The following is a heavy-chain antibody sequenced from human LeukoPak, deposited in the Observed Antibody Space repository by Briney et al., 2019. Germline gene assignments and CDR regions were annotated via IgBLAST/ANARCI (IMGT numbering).Heavy chain of an antibody. CDR1: GFTFSSYA. V-gene: IGHV3-30-3*01. J-gene: IGHJ4*02. D-gene: IGHD4-17*01. Sequence: GGSLRLSCAASGFTFSSYAMHWVRQAPGKGLEWVAVISYDGSNKYYADSVKGRFTIPRDNSKNTLYLQMNSLRAEDTAVYYCARGNYGDSSIDYWGQGTLVTVSS. CDR3: ARGNYGDSSIDY. CDR2: ISYDGSNK.